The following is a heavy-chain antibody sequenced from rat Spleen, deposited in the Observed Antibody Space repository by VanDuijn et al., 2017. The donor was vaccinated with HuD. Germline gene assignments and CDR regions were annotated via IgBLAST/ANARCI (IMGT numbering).Heavy chain of an antibody. CDR1: GFSLSNYG. V-gene: IGHV2S8*01. CDR3: ARWGHYSSLDF. CDR2: ISSDGST. J-gene: IGHJ1*01. D-gene: IGHD1-2*01. Sequence: QVQLKESGPDLVQPSQTLSLTCTVSGFSLSNYGVNWVRQPPGKGLEWIVAISSDGSTFYNSVLKSRLSISRDTSKSQVFLKMSSLQTEDTSMYVCARWGHYSSLDFWGPGTMVTVSS.